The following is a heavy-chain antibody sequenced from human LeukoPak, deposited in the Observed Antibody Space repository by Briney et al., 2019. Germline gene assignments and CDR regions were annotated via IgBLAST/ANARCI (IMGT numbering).Heavy chain of an antibody. D-gene: IGHD6-19*01. Sequence: GGSLRLSCAASGFTFSSYAMSWVRQAPGKGLEWVSAISGSGGSTYYADSVKGRFTISRDNAKNSLYLQMNSLRAEDTAVYYCARDAGRGSGPGAYWGQGTLVTVSS. V-gene: IGHV3-23*01. CDR2: ISGSGGST. CDR3: ARDAGRGSGPGAY. J-gene: IGHJ4*02. CDR1: GFTFSSYA.